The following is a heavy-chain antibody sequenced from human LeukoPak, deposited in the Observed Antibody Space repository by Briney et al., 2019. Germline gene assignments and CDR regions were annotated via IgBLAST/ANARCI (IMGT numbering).Heavy chain of an antibody. V-gene: IGHV4-34*01. CDR2: INHSGST. CDR1: GGSFSGYY. CDR3: ARRGQRSSARPHFDY. D-gene: IGHD6-19*01. J-gene: IGHJ4*02. Sequence: TSSETLSLTCAVYGGSFSGYYWSWIRQPPGKGLEWIGEINHSGSTNYNPSLKSRVTISVDTSKNQFSLKLSSVTAADTAVYYCARRGQRSSARPHFDYWGQGTLVTVSS.